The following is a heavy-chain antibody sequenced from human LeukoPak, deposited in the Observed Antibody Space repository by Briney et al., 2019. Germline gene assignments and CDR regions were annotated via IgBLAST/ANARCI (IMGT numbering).Heavy chain of an antibody. Sequence: ASVKVSCKASGYTFTGYYMHWVRQAPGQGLEWMGWINPNSGGTNYAQKFQGRVTMTRDTSISTAYMELSRLRSDDTAVYYCARIMVREVNIDYWGQGTLVTVSS. J-gene: IGHJ4*02. D-gene: IGHD3-10*01. CDR1: GYTFTGYY. CDR2: INPNSGGT. CDR3: ARIMVREVNIDY. V-gene: IGHV1-2*02.